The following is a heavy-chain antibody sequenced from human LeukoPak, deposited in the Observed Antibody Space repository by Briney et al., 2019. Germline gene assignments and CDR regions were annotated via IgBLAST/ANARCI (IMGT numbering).Heavy chain of an antibody. V-gene: IGHV4-59*08. Sequence: SETLSLTCTVSGGTISSYYWSWIRQPPGKGLEWIGYINYSGSTNYNPSLKSRVTMSVVPSKNQFSLKLSSVTAADTAVYYCARADIMVVTALWYFDLWGRGTLVSVSS. J-gene: IGHJ2*01. CDR1: GGTISSYY. CDR3: ARADIMVVTALWYFDL. CDR2: INYSGST. D-gene: IGHD2-21*02.